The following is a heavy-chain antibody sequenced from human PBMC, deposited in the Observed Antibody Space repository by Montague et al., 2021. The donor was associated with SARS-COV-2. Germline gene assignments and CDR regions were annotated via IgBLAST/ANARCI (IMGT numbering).Heavy chain of an antibody. CDR2: IYYSGST. D-gene: IGHD6-6*01. CDR1: GGSISSYN. Sequence: SETLSLTCTVSGGSISSYNWSWIRQPPGKGLEWIWNIYYSGSTNXXPSLKRRVTISVDTSKTQFSLKLSSVTAADTAVSYCARGREYSSSAGFDYWGQGTLVTVSS. CDR3: ARGREYSSSAGFDY. V-gene: IGHV4-59*01. J-gene: IGHJ4*02.